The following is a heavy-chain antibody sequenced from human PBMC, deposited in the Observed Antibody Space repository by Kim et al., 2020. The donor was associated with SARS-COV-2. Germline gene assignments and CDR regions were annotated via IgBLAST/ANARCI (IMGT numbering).Heavy chain of an antibody. J-gene: IGHJ4*02. CDR2: IRSKANTYAT. Sequence: GGSLRLSCAASGFTFSGSAMHWVRQASGKGLEWVARIRSKANTYATVYAASVKGRITISRDESKNTAYLQMNSRKIEDTAVYYGTRQGDLGQGTLVTVSS. CDR1: GFTFSGSA. CDR3: TRQGD. V-gene: IGHV3-73*01.